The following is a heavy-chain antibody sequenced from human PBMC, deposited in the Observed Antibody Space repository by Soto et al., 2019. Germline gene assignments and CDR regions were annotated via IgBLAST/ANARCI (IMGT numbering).Heavy chain of an antibody. J-gene: IGHJ5*02. CDR1: RFTFSDFA. D-gene: IGHD3-10*01. Sequence: DVQLLESGGGLVQPGGSLTLSCAASRFTFSDFAMSWVRQAPGKGLEWVSSIGGTGTDTHYADSVKGRFTISRDNSRNSLYLQIDSLRDEDTAVYYCAKDAVPFIGKWVCFDACGQGALGIVSS. CDR3: AKDAVPFIGKWVCFDA. V-gene: IGHV3-23*01. CDR2: IGGTGTDT.